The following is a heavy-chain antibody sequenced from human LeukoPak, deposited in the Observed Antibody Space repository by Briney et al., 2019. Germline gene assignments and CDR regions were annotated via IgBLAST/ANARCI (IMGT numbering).Heavy chain of an antibody. Sequence: SETLSLTCAVSGYSISSGYYWGWIRPPPGKGLEWIGIIYHSGRTYYNPSLKSRVTISVDTSKNQFSLKLSSVTAADTAVYYCARGDYGDPIYFDYWGQGTLVTVSS. CDR1: GYSISSGYY. CDR3: ARGDYGDPIYFDY. D-gene: IGHD4-17*01. V-gene: IGHV4-38-2*01. J-gene: IGHJ4*02. CDR2: IYHSGRT.